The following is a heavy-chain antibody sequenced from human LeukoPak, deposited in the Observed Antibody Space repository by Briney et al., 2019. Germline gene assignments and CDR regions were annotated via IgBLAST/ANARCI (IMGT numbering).Heavy chain of an antibody. J-gene: IGHJ4*02. V-gene: IGHV4-34*01. CDR3: ARGARKAFDY. CDR2: INHSGST. Sequence: SETLSLTCAVYGGSFSGYYWSWIRQPPGKGLEWIGEINHSGSTNYNPSLKSRVTISVDTSKNQFSLKLSSMTAADTAVYYCARGARKAFDYWGQGTLVTVSS. CDR1: GGSFSGYY.